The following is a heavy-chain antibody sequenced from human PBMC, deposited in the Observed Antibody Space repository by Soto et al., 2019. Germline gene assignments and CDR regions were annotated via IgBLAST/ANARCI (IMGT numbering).Heavy chain of an antibody. CDR1: GFTFSSYA. Sequence: GGSLRLSCAASGFTFSSYAMSWVRQAPGKGLEWVSAISGSGGSTYYADSVKGRFTISRDNSKNTLYLQMNSLRAEDTAVYYCAKDSTITIFGVLGNWFDPWGQGTLVTVSS. CDR3: AKDSTITIFGVLGNWFDP. J-gene: IGHJ5*02. CDR2: ISGSGGST. D-gene: IGHD3-3*01. V-gene: IGHV3-23*01.